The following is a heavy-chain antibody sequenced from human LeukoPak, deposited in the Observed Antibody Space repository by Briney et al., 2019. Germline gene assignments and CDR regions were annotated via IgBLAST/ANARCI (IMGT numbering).Heavy chain of an antibody. J-gene: IGHJ4*02. V-gene: IGHV3-21*01. CDR3: ASLTGGVAGTDFGY. CDR2: ISSSSSYI. D-gene: IGHD6-19*01. Sequence: GGSLRLSCAACGFTFSSYSMNWVRQAPGKGLEWVSSISSSSSYIYYADSVKGRFTISRDNAKNSLYLQMNSLRAEDTAVYYCASLTGGVAGTDFGYWGQGTLVTVAS. CDR1: GFTFSSYS.